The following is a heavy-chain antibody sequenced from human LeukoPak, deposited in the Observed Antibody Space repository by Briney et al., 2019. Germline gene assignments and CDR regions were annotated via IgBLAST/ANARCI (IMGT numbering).Heavy chain of an antibody. Sequence: GSLRLSCAASGFTFSTYWMHWVRQPPGKGLEWIGEINHSGSTNYNPSLKSRVTISVDTSKNQFSLKLSSVIAADTAVYYCARSEQLVFDYWGQGTLVTVSS. CDR2: INHSGST. CDR3: ARSEQLVFDY. J-gene: IGHJ4*02. D-gene: IGHD6-6*01. V-gene: IGHV4-34*01. CDR1: GFTFSTYW.